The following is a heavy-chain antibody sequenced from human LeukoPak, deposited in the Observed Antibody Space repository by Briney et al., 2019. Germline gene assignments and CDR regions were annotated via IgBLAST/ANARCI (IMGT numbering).Heavy chain of an antibody. V-gene: IGHV4-59*01. CDR2: IHYSGST. D-gene: IGHD3-9*01. J-gene: IGHJ3*02. CDR1: GGSISSYY. CDR3: AGDRILTGYYLDDAFDI. Sequence: SETLSLTCTVSGGSISSYYWSWIRQPPGKELEWIGYIHYSGSTNYNPSLKSRVTMSVDTSKNQFSLKLTSVTAEDTAVYYCAGDRILTGYYLDDAFDIWGQGTMVTAS.